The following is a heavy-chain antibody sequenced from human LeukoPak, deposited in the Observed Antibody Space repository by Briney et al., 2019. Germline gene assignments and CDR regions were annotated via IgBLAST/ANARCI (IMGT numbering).Heavy chain of an antibody. CDR3: ARGAYDFWIPNWFDP. Sequence: SETLSLTCTVSGGSISSSSYYWGWIRQPPGKGLEWIGSIYYSGSTYYNPSLKSRVTISVDTSKNQFSLKLSSVTAADTAVYYCARGAYDFWIPNWFDPWGQGTLVTVSS. D-gene: IGHD3-3*01. J-gene: IGHJ5*02. V-gene: IGHV4-39*07. CDR1: GGSISSSSYY. CDR2: IYYSGST.